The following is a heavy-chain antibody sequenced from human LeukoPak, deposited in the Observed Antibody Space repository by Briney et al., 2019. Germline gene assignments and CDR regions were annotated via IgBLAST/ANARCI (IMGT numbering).Heavy chain of an antibody. CDR3: ARSGVVVRGIIDDYYYYYYMDV. J-gene: IGHJ6*03. V-gene: IGHV4-59*01. D-gene: IGHD3-10*01. Sequence: GSPRLSCAASGFTFSSYWMSWIRQPPGKGLEWIGYIYYSGSTNYNPSLKSRVTISVDTSKNQFSLKLSSVTAADTAVYYCARSGVVVRGIIDDYYYYYYMDVWGKGTTVTISS. CDR1: GFTFSSYW. CDR2: IYYSGST.